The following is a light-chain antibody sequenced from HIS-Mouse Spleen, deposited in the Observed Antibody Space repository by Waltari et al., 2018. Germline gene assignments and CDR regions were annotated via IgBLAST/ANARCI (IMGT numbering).Light chain of an antibody. CDR1: SSDFGSYNL. V-gene: IGLV2-23*01. J-gene: IGLJ2*01. CDR3: CSYAGSSTVV. CDR2: EGS. Sequence: QSALTQPASVSGSPGQSITISCTATSSDFGSYNLVAWYQQHPGKAPKLMIYEGSKRPSGVSNRFSGSKSGNTASLTISGLQAEDEADYYCCSYAGSSTVVFGGGTKLTVL.